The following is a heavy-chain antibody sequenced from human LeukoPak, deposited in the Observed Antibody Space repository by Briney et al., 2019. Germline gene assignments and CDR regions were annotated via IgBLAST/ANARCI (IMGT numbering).Heavy chain of an antibody. CDR3: ARGVRYSGYYPRDSNWFDP. Sequence: SQTLSLTCAISGDSVSSNSAAWNWIRQSPSRGLEWLGRTYYRSKWYNDYAVSVKSRITINPDTSKNQFSLQLNSVTPEDTAVYYCARGVRYSGYYPRDSNWFDPWGQGTLVTVSS. D-gene: IGHD5-12*01. CDR1: GDSVSSNSAA. CDR2: TYYRSKWYN. J-gene: IGHJ5*02. V-gene: IGHV6-1*01.